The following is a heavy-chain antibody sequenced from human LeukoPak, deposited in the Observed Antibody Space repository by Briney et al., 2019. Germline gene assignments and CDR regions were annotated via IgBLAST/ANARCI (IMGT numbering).Heavy chain of an antibody. CDR3: ARSLSSGWYFDI. J-gene: IGHJ2*01. Sequence: PGGSLRLSCAASGFTFSSYSMNWVRQAPGKGLEWVAVMWYDGTEEYYAESVKGRFTVSRDTSRNTLYLEMDSLRAEDTAVYYCARSLSSGWYFDIWGRGTQVTVSS. CDR1: GFTFSSYS. V-gene: IGHV3-33*08. D-gene: IGHD2/OR15-2a*01. CDR2: MWYDGTEE.